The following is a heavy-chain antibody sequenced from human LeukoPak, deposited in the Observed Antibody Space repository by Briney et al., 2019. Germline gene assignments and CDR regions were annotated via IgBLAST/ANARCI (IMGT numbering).Heavy chain of an antibody. J-gene: IGHJ5*02. CDR3: ARETAVNWFDP. V-gene: IGHV3-7*01. CDR1: GFTFSNYW. Sequence: GGSLRLSCAASGFTFSNYWMSWVRQAPGRGLEWVANIKQDRSEKYYVDSVKGRFTISRDNAKNSLYLQMSSLRAEDTAVYYCARETAVNWFDPWGQGTLVTVSS. CDR2: IKQDRSEK.